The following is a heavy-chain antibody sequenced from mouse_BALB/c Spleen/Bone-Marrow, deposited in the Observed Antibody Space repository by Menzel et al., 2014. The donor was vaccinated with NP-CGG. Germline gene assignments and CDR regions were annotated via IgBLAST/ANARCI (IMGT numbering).Heavy chain of an antibody. D-gene: IGHD1-2*01. CDR3: ARKKSKLGFWLAY. V-gene: IGHV1-61*01. Sequence: VQLQESGAELVRPGASVKLSCKASGYTFTSYWMNWVKQRPGQGLEWIGMIDPSDSETHYNQMFKDKATLTVDKSSSTAYMQLSSLTSEDSAVYYCARKKSKLGFWLAYWGQGTLVTVSA. CDR1: GYTFTSYW. J-gene: IGHJ3*01. CDR2: IDPSDSET.